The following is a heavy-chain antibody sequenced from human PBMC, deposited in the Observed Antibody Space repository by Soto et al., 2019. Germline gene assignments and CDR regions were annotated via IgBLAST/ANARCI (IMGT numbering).Heavy chain of an antibody. D-gene: IGHD1-26*01. Sequence: QVQLVPAGAEGRTPGSSVKVSCHTSGGTVNNFAFTWVRQAPGQGLEWLGGIMPVFDTTNYAASFQGRITITADDLRNTVYMEMTTLRFDDTSVYYCATATISPVSPTFHPYAVGVWGQVTTVTVAS. V-gene: IGHV1-69*01. J-gene: IGHJ6*02. CDR1: GGTVNNFA. CDR2: IMPVFDTT. CDR3: ATATISPVSPTFHPYAVGV.